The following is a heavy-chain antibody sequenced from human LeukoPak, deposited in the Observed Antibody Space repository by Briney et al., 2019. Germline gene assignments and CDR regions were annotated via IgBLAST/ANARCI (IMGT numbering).Heavy chain of an antibody. Sequence: GGSLRLSCAAPGFTFSSYAMSWVRQAPGKGLEWVSAISGGGGSTYYTDSVKGRFTISRDNSKNTLYLQMNSLRAEDTAVYYCAKVKSNYPDYWGQGTLVTVSS. J-gene: IGHJ4*02. CDR1: GFTFSSYA. V-gene: IGHV3-23*01. CDR3: AKVKSNYPDY. D-gene: IGHD4-4*01. CDR2: ISGGGGST.